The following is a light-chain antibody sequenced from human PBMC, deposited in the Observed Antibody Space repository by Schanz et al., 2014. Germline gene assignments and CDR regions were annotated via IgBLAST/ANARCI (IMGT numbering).Light chain of an antibody. CDR3: SSYRRTATVAV. V-gene: IGLV2-14*01. J-gene: IGLJ1*01. Sequence: QSALTQPASVSGSPGQSITISCTGTSSDVGAYNYVSWYQQHPGKAPKLMIYDVSDRPSGVSNRFSGSGSGNTASLTISGLQAEDEADYYCSSYRRTATVAVFGTGTKLTVL. CDR2: DVS. CDR1: SSDVGAYNY.